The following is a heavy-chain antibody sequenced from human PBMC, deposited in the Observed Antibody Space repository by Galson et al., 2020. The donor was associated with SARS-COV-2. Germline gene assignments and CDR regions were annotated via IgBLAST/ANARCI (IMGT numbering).Heavy chain of an antibody. CDR3: ATDDYGDYGDY. Sequence: PSETLSLTCTVSGGSISSSSYYWGWIRQPPGKGLEWIGSIYYSGSTYYNPSLKSRVTISVDTSKNQFSLKLSSVTAADTAVYYCATDDYGDYGDYWGQGTLVTVSS. CDR1: GGSISSSSYY. D-gene: IGHD4-17*01. J-gene: IGHJ4*02. CDR2: IYYSGST. V-gene: IGHV4-39*01.